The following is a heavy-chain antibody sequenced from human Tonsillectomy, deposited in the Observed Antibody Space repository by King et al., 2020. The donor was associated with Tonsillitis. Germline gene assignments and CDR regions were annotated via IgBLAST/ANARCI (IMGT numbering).Heavy chain of an antibody. Sequence: VQLVESGGGLVEPGGSLRLSCADSGFTFSKAWMSWVRQAPGKGLEWVGRIKSKTDGETIDYATPVKGRFTISRDDSKNTLYLQMNSLKTEDTAVYYCTTDSRFSSRWGFDSWGQGTLVTVSS. CDR2: IKSKTDGETI. J-gene: IGHJ4*02. CDR3: TTDSRFSSRWGFDS. V-gene: IGHV3-15*01. D-gene: IGHD6-13*01. CDR1: GFTFSKAW.